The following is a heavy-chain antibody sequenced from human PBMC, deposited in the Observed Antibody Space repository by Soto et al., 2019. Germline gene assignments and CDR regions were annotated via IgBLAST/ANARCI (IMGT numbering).Heavy chain of an antibody. V-gene: IGHV4-31*03. J-gene: IGHJ2*01. CDR1: GGSISSGGYY. D-gene: IGHD5-18*01. Sequence: QVQLQESGPGLVKPSQTLSLTCTVSGGSISSGGYYWRWIRKHPGKVLEWIGYIYYSGSTYYNPSLKSRVTISVDTSKNQFSLKLSSVTAADTAVYYCARDHEGYGHPWYFDPWGRGTLVTVSS. CDR2: IYYSGST. CDR3: ARDHEGYGHPWYFDP.